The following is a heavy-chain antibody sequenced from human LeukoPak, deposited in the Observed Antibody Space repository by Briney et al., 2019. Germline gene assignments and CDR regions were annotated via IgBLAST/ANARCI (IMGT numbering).Heavy chain of an antibody. CDR3: TRDLGWDYYGSGSYGY. CDR1: GGSFSGYY. V-gene: IGHV4-34*01. CDR2: INHSGST. D-gene: IGHD3-10*01. Sequence: SETLSLTCAVYGGSFSGYYWSWIRQPPGKGLEWIGEINHSGSTNYNPPLKSRVTISVDTSKNQFSLKLSSVTAADTAVYYCTRDLGWDYYGSGSYGYWGQGTLVTVSS. J-gene: IGHJ4*02.